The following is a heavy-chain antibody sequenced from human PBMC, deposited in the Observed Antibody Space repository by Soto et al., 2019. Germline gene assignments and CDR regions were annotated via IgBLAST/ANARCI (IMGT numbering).Heavy chain of an antibody. V-gene: IGHV4-30-4*01. CDR1: GGSISSGDYY. D-gene: IGHD6-13*01. Sequence: QVQLQESGLGLVKPSQTLSLTCTVSGGSISSGDYYWHWIRQPPGKGLECIGYIYYSGSTYYNPSLNSRVTISVDTSKNQFSLKLSSVTAADTAVYYCARHSSSWVGGRLFAAFDIWGQGTMVTVSS. J-gene: IGHJ3*02. CDR2: IYYSGST. CDR3: ARHSSSWVGGRLFAAFDI.